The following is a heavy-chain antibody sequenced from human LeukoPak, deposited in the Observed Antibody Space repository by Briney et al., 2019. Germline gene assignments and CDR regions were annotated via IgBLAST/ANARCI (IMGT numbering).Heavy chain of an antibody. D-gene: IGHD1-26*01. CDR1: GFTFSSYA. J-gene: IGHJ4*02. Sequence: GGSLRLSCAASGFTFSSYAMHWVRQAPGKGLEWVAVISYDGSNKYYADSVKGRFTISRDNSKNTLYLQMNSLRAEDTAVYYCARDERRALGATTNHFDYWGQGTLVTVSS. CDR2: ISYDGSNK. CDR3: ARDERRALGATTNHFDY. V-gene: IGHV3-30-3*01.